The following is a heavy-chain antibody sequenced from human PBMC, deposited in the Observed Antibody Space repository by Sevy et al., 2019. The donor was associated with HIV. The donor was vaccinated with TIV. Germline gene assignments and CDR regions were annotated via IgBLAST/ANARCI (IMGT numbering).Heavy chain of an antibody. D-gene: IGHD3-22*01. CDR2: ISYDGSNK. V-gene: IGHV3-30-3*01. J-gene: IGHJ3*02. Sequence: GESLKISCAASGFTFSSYAMHWVRQAPGKGLEWVAVISYDGSNKYYADSVKGRFTISRDNSKNTLYLQMNSLRAEDTAVYYCARPRLPPTYYYDSSGYWNAFDIWGQGTMVTASS. CDR1: GFTFSSYA. CDR3: ARPRLPPTYYYDSSGYWNAFDI.